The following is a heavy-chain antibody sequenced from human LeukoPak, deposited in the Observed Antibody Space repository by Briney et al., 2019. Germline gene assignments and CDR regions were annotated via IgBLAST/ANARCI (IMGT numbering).Heavy chain of an antibody. Sequence: ASVKVSCKASGYTFTSYGISWVRQAPGQGLEWMGWISAYNGNTNYAQKLQGRVTMTTDTSTSTAYMELRSLRSDDTAVYYCARANYGDYLRGNYYYGMDVWGQGTTVTVSS. CDR2: ISAYNGNT. J-gene: IGHJ6*02. D-gene: IGHD4-17*01. CDR1: GYTFTSYG. V-gene: IGHV1-18*01. CDR3: ARANYGDYLRGNYYYGMDV.